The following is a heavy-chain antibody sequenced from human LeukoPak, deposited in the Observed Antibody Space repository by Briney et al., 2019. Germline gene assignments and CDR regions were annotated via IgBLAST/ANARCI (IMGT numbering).Heavy chain of an antibody. CDR1: GLTCSSYA. J-gene: IGHJ4*02. Sequence: PGRSLRLGWAAAGLTCSSYAMHRVHQAPCKGLNWVAVISYDGSNKYYADSVKGRFTISRDNSKNTLYLQMNSLRAEDTAVYYCARGRDVLLWFGEPYFDYWGQGTLVTVSS. V-gene: IGHV3-30*04. D-gene: IGHD3-10*01. CDR3: ARGRDVLLWFGEPYFDY. CDR2: ISYDGSNK.